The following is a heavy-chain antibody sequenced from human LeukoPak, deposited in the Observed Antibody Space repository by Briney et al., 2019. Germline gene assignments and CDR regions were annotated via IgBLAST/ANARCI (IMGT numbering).Heavy chain of an antibody. Sequence: PGGSLRLSCAASGFTVSSKYMSWVRQAPGKGLEWVSYISNSGSPIYYADSVKGRFTISRDNAKNSLYLQMNSLRVEDTAVYYCTRLTTNYFDYWGQGTLVSVSS. CDR3: TRLTTNYFDY. J-gene: IGHJ4*02. CDR1: GFTVSSKY. CDR2: ISNSGSPI. D-gene: IGHD4-17*01. V-gene: IGHV3-48*03.